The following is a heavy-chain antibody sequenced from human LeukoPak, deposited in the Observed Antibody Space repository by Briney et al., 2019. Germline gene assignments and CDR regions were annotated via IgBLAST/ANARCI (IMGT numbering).Heavy chain of an antibody. CDR3: AKDRCSNGVGCYYYYMDV. CDR2: IQYDGSDE. V-gene: IGHV3-30*02. D-gene: IGHD2-8*01. Sequence: GGSLRLSCAASRFTFSSYGMHWVRQAPGKGLEWVAYIQYDGSDEQYADSVKGRFSISRDSSKNILYLQMNSLRAEDTAVYYCAKDRCSNGVGCYYYYMDVWGKGTTVTISS. CDR1: RFTFSSYG. J-gene: IGHJ6*03.